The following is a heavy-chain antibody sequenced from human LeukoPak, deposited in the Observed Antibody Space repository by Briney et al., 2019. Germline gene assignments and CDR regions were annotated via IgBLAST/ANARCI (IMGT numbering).Heavy chain of an antibody. Sequence: GGSLRLSCAASGFTFNNYAMSWVRQVPGKGLEWLSAISDNGAYTWYADSVRGHFSISRDNSKSTLYLQMNSLRAEDMAVYYCAKKVVDLNEVAFDIWGQGTMVTVSS. CDR1: GFTFNNYA. CDR3: AKKVVDLNEVAFDI. CDR2: ISDNGAYT. J-gene: IGHJ3*02. D-gene: IGHD2-15*01. V-gene: IGHV3-23*01.